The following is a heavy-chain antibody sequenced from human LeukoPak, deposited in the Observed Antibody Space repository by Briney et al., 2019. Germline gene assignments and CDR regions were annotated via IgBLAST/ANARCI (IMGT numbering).Heavy chain of an antibody. D-gene: IGHD1-26*01. CDR1: GFTFSSYA. J-gene: IGHJ4*02. CDR2: ISGSGGST. CDR3: AKDGYSGGYSRPFFFDY. V-gene: IGHV3-23*01. Sequence: GGSLRLSCAASGFTFSSYAMSWVRQAPGKGLEWVSAISGSGGSTYYADSVKGRFTISRDNSKNTLYLQMNSLRAEDTAVYYCAKDGYSGGYSRPFFFDYWGQGTLVTVSS.